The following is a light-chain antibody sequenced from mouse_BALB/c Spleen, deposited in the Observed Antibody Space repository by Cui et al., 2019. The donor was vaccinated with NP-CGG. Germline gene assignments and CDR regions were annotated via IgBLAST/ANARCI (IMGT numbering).Light chain of an antibody. CDR3: ALWYSNHWV. J-gene: IGLJ1*01. CDR1: TGTVTTSNY. CDR2: GTN. V-gene: IGLV1*01. Sequence: QPVVAQDSGLTTSPGETVTLTCRSSTGTVTTSNYANWVQGKPDHLFTGLIGGTNNRAPGVPARFSGSLIGDKAALTITGAQTEDEAIYFCALWYSNHWVFGGGTKLTVL.